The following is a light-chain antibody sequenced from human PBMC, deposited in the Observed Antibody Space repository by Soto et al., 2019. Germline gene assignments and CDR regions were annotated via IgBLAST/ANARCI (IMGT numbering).Light chain of an antibody. J-gene: IGKJ4*01. CDR1: QPIRTD. V-gene: IGKV3-11*01. Sequence: EVVLTQSPATLSLSPGETATLSCGAGQPIRTDLGWYQQRPGQAPRLLIYGASNRATGIPDRFSGSGSGTDFTLTITSLAPEDFAIYYCQQRAVWPLSFGGGTKVEIK. CDR3: QQRAVWPLS. CDR2: GAS.